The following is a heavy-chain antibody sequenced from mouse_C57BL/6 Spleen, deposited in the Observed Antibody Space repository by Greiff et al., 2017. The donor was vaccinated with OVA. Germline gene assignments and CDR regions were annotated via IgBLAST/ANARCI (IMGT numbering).Heavy chain of an antibody. J-gene: IGHJ2*01. Sequence: QVQLQQPGAELVMPGASVKLSCKASGYTFTSYWMHWVKQRPGQGLEWIGEIDPSDSYTNYNQKFKGKSTLTVDKSSSTAYMQLSSLTSEDSAVYYGARWGYDGYLDYWGQGTTLTVSS. CDR2: IDPSDSYT. V-gene: IGHV1-69*01. CDR3: ARWGYDGYLDY. CDR1: GYTFTSYW. D-gene: IGHD2-3*01.